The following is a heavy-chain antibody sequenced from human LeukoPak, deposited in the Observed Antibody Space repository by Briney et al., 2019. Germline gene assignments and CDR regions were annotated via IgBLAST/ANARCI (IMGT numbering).Heavy chain of an antibody. J-gene: IGHJ3*02. V-gene: IGHV4-59*01. Sequence: SETLSLTCTVSGGSISSYYWSWIRQPPGKGLEGIGYIYYSGSTNYNPSLKSRVTISVDTSKNQFSLKLSSVTAADTAVYYCARDLGATDAFDIWGQGTMVTVSS. CDR3: ARDLGATDAFDI. D-gene: IGHD3-10*01. CDR2: IYYSGST. CDR1: GGSISSYY.